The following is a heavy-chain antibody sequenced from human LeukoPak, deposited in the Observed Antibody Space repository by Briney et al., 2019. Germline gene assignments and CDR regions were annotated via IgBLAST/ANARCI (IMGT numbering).Heavy chain of an antibody. D-gene: IGHD3-10*01. CDR2: IYTSGST. CDR1: GDSISSYY. Sequence: SETLSLTCTVSGDSISSYYWSWIRQPAGKGLEWIGRIYTSGSTNYNPSLKSRVTMSVDTSKNQFSLKLNSVTAVDTAVYYCTRDSLVVRGVRYYYMDVWGKGTTVTVSS. V-gene: IGHV4-4*07. J-gene: IGHJ6*03. CDR3: TRDSLVVRGVRYYYMDV.